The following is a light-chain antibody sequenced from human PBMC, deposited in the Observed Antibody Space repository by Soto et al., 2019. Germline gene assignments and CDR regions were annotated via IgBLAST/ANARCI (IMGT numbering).Light chain of an antibody. J-gene: IGKJ1*01. CDR1: QSISTS. CDR2: KAS. Sequence: DIQMTQSPSTLSASVGDRVTITCRASQSISTSLAWYQQKPGKAPKVLMYKASSLESGVPSRFSGSGSGTEFTLTISSLQPDDFATYYCQHCDSYWTFGQGTKVEIK. V-gene: IGKV1-5*03. CDR3: QHCDSYWT.